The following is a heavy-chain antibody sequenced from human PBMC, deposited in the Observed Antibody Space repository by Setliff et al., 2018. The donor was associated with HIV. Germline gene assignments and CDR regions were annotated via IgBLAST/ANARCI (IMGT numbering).Heavy chain of an antibody. V-gene: IGHV3-23*01. CDR3: VGWGLPYGIDA. CDR1: GFTFSSYA. J-gene: IGHJ4*02. D-gene: IGHD3-16*01. Sequence: PGGSLRLSCAVSGFTFSSYAMSWVRQAPGKGLEWVSAISGIGGSTYYADSVKGRFTISIDNAKDSLYLQMHSLRAEDTAVYYCVGWGLPYGIDAWGQGTLVTVSS. CDR2: ISGIGGST.